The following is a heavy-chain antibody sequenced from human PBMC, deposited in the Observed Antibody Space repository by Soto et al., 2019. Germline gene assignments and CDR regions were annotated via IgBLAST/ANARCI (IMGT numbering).Heavy chain of an antibody. CDR1: GGSISSHY. D-gene: IGHD3-9*01. J-gene: IGHJ5*02. CDR2: IYYSGIT. Sequence: SETLSLTCTVSGGSISSHYWTWIRQPPGKGLEWIGYIYYSGITYYNPSLRSRVTISVDTSKNQFSLKLSSVTAADTAVYYCASRNYDILKGDWFDPWGQETLVTVSS. V-gene: IGHV4-59*11. CDR3: ASRNYDILKGDWFDP.